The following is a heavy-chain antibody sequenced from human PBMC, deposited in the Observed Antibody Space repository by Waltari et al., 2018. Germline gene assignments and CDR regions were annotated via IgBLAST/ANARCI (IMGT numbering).Heavy chain of an antibody. V-gene: IGHV3-23*01. CDR1: GFTLRSYG. CDR3: AKAGYSSNWPNFDS. D-gene: IGHD6-13*01. Sequence: VHLLQSGGGLVRPGGSLRVSCSASGFTLRSYGMNWVRQAPGKGLEWVSGISGRDSGGKTYYADSVEGRFTISRDNSRNTLYLQMNSLRAEDTAVYYCAKAGYSSNWPNFDSWGQGALVTVSS. CDR2: ISGRDSGGKT. J-gene: IGHJ4*02.